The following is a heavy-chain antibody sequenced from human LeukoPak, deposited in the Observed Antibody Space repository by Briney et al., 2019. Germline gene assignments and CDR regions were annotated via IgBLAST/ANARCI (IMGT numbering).Heavy chain of an antibody. V-gene: IGHV4-39*01. CDR2: FYHRGST. J-gene: IGHJ4*02. CDR3: AKQQLVRCFDY. Sequence: PSETLSLTCSVSGGSISSGGYSWGWIRQPPGKGLQWIGSFYHRGSTYDNPSHKSRVTMSVDTSKNQFSLNLTSVTAADTAVYYCAKQQLVRCFDYWGQGTLVTVSS. CDR1: GGSISSGGYS. D-gene: IGHD6-13*01.